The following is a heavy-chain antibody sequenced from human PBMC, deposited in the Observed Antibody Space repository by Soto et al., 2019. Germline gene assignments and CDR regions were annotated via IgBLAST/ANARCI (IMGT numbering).Heavy chain of an antibody. Sequence: QVQLVESGGGVVQPGRSLRLSCAASGFTFSGLGMHWVRQAPGKGLEWVAVIRYDGSNIYYADAVKGRFTISRDNSKDTLYLNMNSLRADYTAVYYCARDGVGHTTFFGYFDYWGQGTLVTVYS. D-gene: IGHD1-26*01. V-gene: IGHV3-33*01. CDR3: ARDGVGHTTFFGYFDY. J-gene: IGHJ4*02. CDR1: GFTFSGLG. CDR2: IRYDGSNI.